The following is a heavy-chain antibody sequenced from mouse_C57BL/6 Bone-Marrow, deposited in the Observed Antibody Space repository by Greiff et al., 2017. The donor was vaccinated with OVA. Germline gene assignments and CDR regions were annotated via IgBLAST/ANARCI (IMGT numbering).Heavy chain of an antibody. D-gene: IGHD1-1*01. V-gene: IGHV1-76*01. CDR2: IYPGSGNT. CDR1: GYTFTDYY. CDR3: ASTVVAGGGYYFDY. J-gene: IGHJ2*01. Sequence: VQLQQSGAELVRPGASVKLSCKASGYTFTDYYINWVKQRPGQGLEWIARIYPGSGNTYYNEKFKGKATLTAEKSSSPAYMQLSSLTSEDSAVYFCASTVVAGGGYYFDYWGQGTTLTVSS.